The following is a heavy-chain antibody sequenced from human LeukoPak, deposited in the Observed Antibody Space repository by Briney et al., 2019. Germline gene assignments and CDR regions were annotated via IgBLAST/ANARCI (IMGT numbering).Heavy chain of an antibody. V-gene: IGHV3-21*01. CDR2: ISSSSSYI. D-gene: IGHD2-15*01. CDR1: GFTFSSYS. J-gene: IGHJ6*02. CDR3: AGYCSGGSCSYYYYGMDV. Sequence: GGSLRLSCAASGFTFSSYSMNWVRQAPGKGLEWVSSISSSSSYIYYADSVKGRFTISRDNAKNPLYLQMNSLRAEDTAVYYCAGYCSGGSCSYYYYGMDVWGQGTTVTVSS.